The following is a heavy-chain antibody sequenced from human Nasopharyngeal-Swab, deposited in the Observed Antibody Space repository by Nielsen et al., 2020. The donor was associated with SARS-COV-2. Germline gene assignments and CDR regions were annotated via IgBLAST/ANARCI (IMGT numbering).Heavy chain of an antibody. CDR1: VGTFSGYY. CDR3: AREDTAMGEIFDY. J-gene: IGHJ4*02. V-gene: IGHV4-34*01. Sequence: GSLRLSCAVYVGTFSGYYWSWIRQPPGKGLEWIGEINHSGSTNYNPSLKSRVTISVDTSKNQFSLKLSSVTAADTAVYYCAREDTAMGEIFDYWGQGTLVTVSS. CDR2: INHSGST. D-gene: IGHD5-18*01.